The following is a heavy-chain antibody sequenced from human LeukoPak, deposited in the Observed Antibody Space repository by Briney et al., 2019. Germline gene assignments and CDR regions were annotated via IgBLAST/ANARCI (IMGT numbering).Heavy chain of an antibody. D-gene: IGHD2-15*01. CDR3: ARSHVAGLQWFDT. J-gene: IGHJ5*02. Sequence: PSETLSLTCGVYGGSFNDYYWSWIRQPPGKGLEWIGEINHAGNTNYNPSLKSRVSMSVDRSKSQVSLHLNSVTAADTAVYYCARSHVAGLQWFDTWGQGTPVTVSS. V-gene: IGHV4-34*01. CDR2: INHAGNT. CDR1: GGSFNDYY.